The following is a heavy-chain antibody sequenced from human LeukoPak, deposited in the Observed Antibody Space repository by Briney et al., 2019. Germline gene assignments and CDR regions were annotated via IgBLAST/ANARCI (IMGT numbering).Heavy chain of an antibody. J-gene: IGHJ4*02. CDR3: ARDRRAGYWGFFDY. CDR1: GGSINNYY. D-gene: IGHD2-15*01. Sequence: SETLSLTCTVSGGSINNYYWSWIRQPPGKELEWIGYVYYSGSADYNPSLKSRVTISIDTSKNQFSLKLSSVTAADTAVYYCARDRRAGYWGFFDYWGQGTLVTVSS. CDR2: VYYSGSA. V-gene: IGHV4-59*01.